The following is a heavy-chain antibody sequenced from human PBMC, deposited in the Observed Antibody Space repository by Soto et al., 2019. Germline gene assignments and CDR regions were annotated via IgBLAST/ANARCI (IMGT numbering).Heavy chain of an antibody. CDR2: IYHGGST. CDR3: ARGGSGISPALGY. Sequence: QLQLQESGSGLVKPSQTLSLTCAVSGGSISSGGNSWSWIRQPPGKGLEWIGYIYHGGSTYYYNPSLQSRVTISVDRSKNQFSLKLTSGTAADTAVYYCARGGSGISPALGYWGQGTLVTVSS. J-gene: IGHJ4*02. V-gene: IGHV4-30-2*01. CDR1: GGSISSGGNS. D-gene: IGHD1-26*01.